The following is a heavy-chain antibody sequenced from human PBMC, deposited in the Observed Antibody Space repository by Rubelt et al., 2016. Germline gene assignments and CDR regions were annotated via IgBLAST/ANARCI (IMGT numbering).Heavy chain of an antibody. V-gene: IGHV4-59*12. D-gene: IGHD4-17*01. J-gene: IGHJ3*02. CDR2: MYYSGNT. CDR3: ARLTTVTRDAFDI. Sequence: QVQLQESGPGLVKPSETLSLTCTVSGASISSGYWSWIRQPPGKGLEWIGYMYYSGNTNYNPSLKSRVTISVDTSKNQFSLKLGAGPASETAVYYCARLTTVTRDAFDIWGQGTMVTVSS. CDR1: GASISSGY.